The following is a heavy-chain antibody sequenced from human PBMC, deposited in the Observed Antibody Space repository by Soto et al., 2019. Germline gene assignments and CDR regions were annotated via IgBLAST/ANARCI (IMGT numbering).Heavy chain of an antibody. CDR3: ARDLAKGGGSAGFDY. J-gene: IGHJ4*02. V-gene: IGHV1-69*05. Sequence: GASVKVSCKASGGTFSSYAISWVRQAPGQGLEWMGGIIPIFGTANYAQKFQGRVTMTRDTSLSTVYMTLTRLTSDDTAVYYCARDLAKGGGSAGFDYWGQGTLVTVSS. D-gene: IGHD1-26*01. CDR1: GGTFSSYA. CDR2: IIPIFGTA.